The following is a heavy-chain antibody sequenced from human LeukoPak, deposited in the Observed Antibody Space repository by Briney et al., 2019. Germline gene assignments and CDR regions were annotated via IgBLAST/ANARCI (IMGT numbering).Heavy chain of an antibody. CDR3: AREAYYYDSSGYVHDAFDI. CDR2: ISSRSRYT. Sequence: GGSLRLSCAASGFTFSSYSMNWVRQAPGKGLEWVSSISSRSRYTYHADSVKGRFTISRDNAKNSLYLQMNRLRAEATAVYYCAREAYYYDSSGYVHDAFDIWGQGTVVTVSS. D-gene: IGHD3-22*01. J-gene: IGHJ3*02. V-gene: IGHV3-21*01. CDR1: GFTFSSYS.